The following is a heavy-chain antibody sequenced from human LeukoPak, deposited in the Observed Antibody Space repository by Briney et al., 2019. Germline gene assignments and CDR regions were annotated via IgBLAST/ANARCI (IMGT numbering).Heavy chain of an antibody. CDR1: GCTLSSYE. V-gene: IGHV3-48*03. D-gene: IGHD3-3*01. J-gene: IGHJ4*02. CDR3: ASGVTIFGVVRFDY. CDR2: ISSSGSTI. Sequence: PGGSLRLSCAASGCTLSSYEMNWVRQAPGKGLEWVSYISSSGSTIYYADSVKGRFTISRYNAKNSLYLQMNSLRAEDTAVYYCASGVTIFGVVRFDYWGQGTLVTVSS.